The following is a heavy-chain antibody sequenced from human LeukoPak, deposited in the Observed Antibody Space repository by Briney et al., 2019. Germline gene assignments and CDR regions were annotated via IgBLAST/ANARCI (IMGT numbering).Heavy chain of an antibody. Sequence: GASVKVCCKASGYTFTGYYMHWVRQAPGQGLEWMGWINPNSGCTNYAQKVQGRVTMTRDTSISTDYMELSRLRSDDTAGYYCARTPRAGLGNFDYWGQGTLVTVSS. CDR2: INPNSGCT. V-gene: IGHV1-2*02. CDR3: ARTPRAGLGNFDY. J-gene: IGHJ4*02. D-gene: IGHD2-15*01. CDR1: GYTFTGYY.